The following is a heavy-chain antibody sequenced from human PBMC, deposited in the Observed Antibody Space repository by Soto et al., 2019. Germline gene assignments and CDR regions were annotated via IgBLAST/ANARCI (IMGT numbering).Heavy chain of an antibody. CDR2: IDPRSGDT. CDR3: ALGILLVPLDV. J-gene: IGHJ6*02. Sequence: ASVKVSCKASGYTFTDHYIHWVRQAPGQGPEWMGMIDPRSGDTYYAQRFQGRVTLTRDTSTSTVYMELSSLRSEDTAVYHCALGILLVPLDVWGQGTTVTVSS. V-gene: IGHV1-46*01. CDR1: GYTFTDHY. D-gene: IGHD2-2*01.